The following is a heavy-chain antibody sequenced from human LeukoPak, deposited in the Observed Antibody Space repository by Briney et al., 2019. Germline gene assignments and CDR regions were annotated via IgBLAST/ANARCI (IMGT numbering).Heavy chain of an antibody. D-gene: IGHD2-2*01. CDR3: ARAEATYAFFDY. Sequence: SETLSLNCGVYGGSFSGYYWSWIRQPPGKGLEWIGEISHSGSTNYNPSLRSRVTISVDTSKNQFSLNLTSVTAADTAVYYCARAEATYAFFDYWGPGTLVTVSS. J-gene: IGHJ4*02. CDR2: ISHSGST. V-gene: IGHV4-34*01. CDR1: GGSFSGYY.